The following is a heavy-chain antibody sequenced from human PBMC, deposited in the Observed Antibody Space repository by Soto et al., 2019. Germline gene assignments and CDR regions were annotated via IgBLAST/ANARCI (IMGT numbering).Heavy chain of an antibody. Sequence: VASVKVSCKASGYTFTSYGISWVRQAPGQGLEWMGWISAYNGNTNYAQKLQGRVTMTTDTSTSTAYMELRSLRSDDTAVYYCARDRWDSSGYPRLPWGQGTLVTVSS. V-gene: IGHV1-18*04. D-gene: IGHD3-22*01. CDR3: ARDRWDSSGYPRLP. J-gene: IGHJ5*02. CDR2: ISAYNGNT. CDR1: GYTFTSYG.